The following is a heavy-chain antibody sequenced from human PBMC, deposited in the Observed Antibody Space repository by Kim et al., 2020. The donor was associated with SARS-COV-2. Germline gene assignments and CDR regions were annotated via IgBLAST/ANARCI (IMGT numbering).Heavy chain of an antibody. V-gene: IGHV4-61*02. CDR2: IYTSGST. CDR3: ARLYSSSWYHFDY. Sequence: SETLSLTCTVSGGSISSGSYYWSWIRQPAGKGLEWIGRIYTSGSTNYNPSLKSRVTISVDTSKNQFSLKLSSVTAADTAVYYCARLYSSSWYHFDYWGQGTLVTVSS. CDR1: GGSISSGSYY. D-gene: IGHD6-13*01. J-gene: IGHJ4*02.